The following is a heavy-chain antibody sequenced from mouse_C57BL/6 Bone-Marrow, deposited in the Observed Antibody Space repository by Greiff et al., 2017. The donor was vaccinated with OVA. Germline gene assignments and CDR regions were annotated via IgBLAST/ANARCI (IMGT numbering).Heavy chain of an antibody. J-gene: IGHJ1*03. CDR2: IRSKSSNYAT. Sequence: EVQLVESGGGLVQPKGSLKLSCAASGFTFNTYAMHWVRQAPGKGLEWVARIRSKSSNYATYYADSVQDRFTISRDDSQSMLYLQMKNLKTEDTAMYYCVRGGFAYYGSSYPYWYFDVWGTGTTVTVSS. CDR1: GFTFNTYA. CDR3: VRGGFAYYGSSYPYWYFDV. D-gene: IGHD1-1*01. V-gene: IGHV10-3*01.